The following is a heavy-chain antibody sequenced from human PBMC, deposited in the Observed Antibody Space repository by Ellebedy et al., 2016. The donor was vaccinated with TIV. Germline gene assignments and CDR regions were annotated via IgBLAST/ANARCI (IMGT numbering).Heavy chain of an antibody. CDR1: GFPFSTYV. CDR2: IWPDGSSK. V-gene: IGHV3-33*01. D-gene: IGHD2-2*01. J-gene: IGHJ3*01. CDR3: ARGGYCSSTSCAPADAFDV. Sequence: GESLKISCAASGFPFSTYVMHWVRQAPGKGLEWAAVIWPDGSSKYYADSVKGRFTISGDSSKNTVYLQMTSLRADDTAVYYCARGGYCSSTSCAPADAFDVWGPGTEVTISS.